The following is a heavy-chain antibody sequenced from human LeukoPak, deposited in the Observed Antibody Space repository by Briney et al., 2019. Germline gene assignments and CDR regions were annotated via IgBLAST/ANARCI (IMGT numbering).Heavy chain of an antibody. J-gene: IGHJ6*03. Sequence: GGYLRLSCAASGFTFSSYSMNWVRQAPGKGLEWVSYISSSSSTIYYADSVKGRFTISRDNAKNSLYLQMNSLRAEDTAVYYCARGSSSGNYYYYYMDVWGKGTTVTVSS. CDR3: ARGSSSGNYYYYYMDV. D-gene: IGHD6-13*01. CDR1: GFTFSSYS. V-gene: IGHV3-48*01. CDR2: ISSSSSTI.